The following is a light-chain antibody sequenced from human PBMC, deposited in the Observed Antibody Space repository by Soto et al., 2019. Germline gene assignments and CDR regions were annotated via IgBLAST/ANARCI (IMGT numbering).Light chain of an antibody. Sequence: DIQMTQSPSSLSASVGDRVTITCRASQSISSYLNWYQQKPGKAPKLLIYAASNLETGVPSRFSGSGSGTDFTFTISSLQPEDIATYYCQQYDNLIFTFGPGTKVDIK. CDR1: QSISSY. V-gene: IGKV1-33*01. CDR3: QQYDNLIFT. J-gene: IGKJ3*01. CDR2: AAS.